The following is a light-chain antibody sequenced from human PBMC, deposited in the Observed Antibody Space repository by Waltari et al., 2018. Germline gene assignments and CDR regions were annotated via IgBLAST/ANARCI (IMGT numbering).Light chain of an antibody. CDR3: QQRSNWPRT. J-gene: IGKJ2*01. CDR2: DTS. V-gene: IGKV3-11*01. Sequence: EIVLTQSPATLSLSPGESATLSCRASQSVGSYLAWYQQKPGLAPRLLSYDTSNRATGIPARFSGSGSGTDFTLTINTLEPEDFAVYYCQQRSNWPRTFGQGTKLEIK. CDR1: QSVGSY.